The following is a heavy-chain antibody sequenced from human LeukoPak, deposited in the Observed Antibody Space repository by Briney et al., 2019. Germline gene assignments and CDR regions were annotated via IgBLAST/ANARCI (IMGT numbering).Heavy chain of an antibody. Sequence: PGGSLRLFCAASGFTFSSYSMNWVRQAPGKGPEWVSSISSSSSYIYYADSVKGRFTISRDNAKNSLYLQMNSLRAEDTAVYYRATHHLSWFGESEFDYWGQGTLVTVSS. CDR2: ISSSSSYI. CDR1: GFTFSSYS. CDR3: ATHHLSWFGESEFDY. D-gene: IGHD3-10*01. J-gene: IGHJ4*02. V-gene: IGHV3-21*01.